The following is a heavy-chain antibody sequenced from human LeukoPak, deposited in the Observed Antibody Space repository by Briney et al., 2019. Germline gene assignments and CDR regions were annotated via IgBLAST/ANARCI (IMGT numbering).Heavy chain of an antibody. J-gene: IGHJ4*02. V-gene: IGHV4-4*07. CDR1: GSSISSYY. Sequence: SETLSLTCTVSGSSISSYYWSWIRQPAGKGLEWIGRIYTSGRTNYNPSLKSRVTISADTSKNQFSLKLSSVTATDTAVYFCARDTDFDFWSDYTYFDCWGQGILVTVSS. D-gene: IGHD3-3*01. CDR2: IYTSGRT. CDR3: ARDTDFDFWSDYTYFDC.